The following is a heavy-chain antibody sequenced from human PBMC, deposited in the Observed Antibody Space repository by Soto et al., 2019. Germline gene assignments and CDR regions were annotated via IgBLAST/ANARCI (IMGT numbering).Heavy chain of an antibody. Sequence: QITLKESGPTLVKPTQTLTLTCTFSGFSLTTRGVGVGWISQPPGRALECLALIYWDDDKSYSPSLQSRLSITKDTSKNQVVLTMTNVDPVDTATYYCAHIPNYYQYDWFDPWGQGTLVSVSS. D-gene: IGHD3-16*01. V-gene: IGHV2-5*02. CDR2: IYWDDDK. J-gene: IGHJ5*02. CDR3: AHIPNYYQYDWFDP. CDR1: GFSLTTRGVG.